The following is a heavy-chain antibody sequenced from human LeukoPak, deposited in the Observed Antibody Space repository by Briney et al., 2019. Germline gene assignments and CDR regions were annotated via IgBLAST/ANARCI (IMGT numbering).Heavy chain of an antibody. CDR3: ARDREQLWLRGAFDI. CDR1: GGTFSSYA. J-gene: IGHJ3*02. CDR2: IIPILGIA. D-gene: IGHD5-18*01. V-gene: IGHV1-69*04. Sequence: SVKVSCKASGGTFSSYAISWVRQAPGQGLEWMGRIIPILGIANYAQKFQGRVTITADKSTSTAYMELSSLRSEDTAVYYCARDREQLWLRGAFDIWGRGTMVTVSS.